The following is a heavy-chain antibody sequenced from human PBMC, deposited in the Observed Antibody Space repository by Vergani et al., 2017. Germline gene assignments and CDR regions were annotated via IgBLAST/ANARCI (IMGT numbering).Heavy chain of an antibody. D-gene: IGHD2-15*01. J-gene: IGHJ3*02. CDR2: TYYRSKWYN. V-gene: IGHV6-1*01. Sequence: QVQLQQSGPGLVKPSQTLSLTCAISGDSVSSNSAAWNWIRQSPSRGLEWLGRTYYRSKWYNDYAVSVKSRITINPDTSKNQFSLQLNSVTPEETAVYYCARVRYCSGGSCPDAFDIWGQGTMVTVSS. CDR3: ARVRYCSGGSCPDAFDI. CDR1: GDSVSSNSAA.